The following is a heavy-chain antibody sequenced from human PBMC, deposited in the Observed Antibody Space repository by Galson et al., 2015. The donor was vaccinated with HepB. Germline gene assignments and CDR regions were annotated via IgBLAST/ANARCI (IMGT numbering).Heavy chain of an antibody. V-gene: IGHV3-73*01. Sequence: SLRLSCAASGFTFSGSAIYWVRLASGKGLEWVGRIRSKGYDYATAYTASLKGRFSISRDDSKNTAYLHMNSLKMEDTAVYYCTRLGYLSGYSSSWGQGTLVTVSS. J-gene: IGHJ4*02. CDR3: TRLGYLSGYSSS. CDR1: GFTFSGSA. CDR2: IRSKGYDYAT. D-gene: IGHD6-13*01.